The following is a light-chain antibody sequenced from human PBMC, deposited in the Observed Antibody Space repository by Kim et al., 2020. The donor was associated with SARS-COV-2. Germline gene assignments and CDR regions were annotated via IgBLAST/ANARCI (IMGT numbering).Light chain of an antibody. Sequence: ASVGDRVTITCRASQGISNYLAWYQQKPGKVPKLLIYAASTLQSGVPSRFSGSGSGTGFTLTISSLQPEDVATYYCQKYNSALLTFGQGTKVDIK. J-gene: IGKJ1*01. CDR3: QKYNSALLT. CDR1: QGISNY. V-gene: IGKV1-27*01. CDR2: AAS.